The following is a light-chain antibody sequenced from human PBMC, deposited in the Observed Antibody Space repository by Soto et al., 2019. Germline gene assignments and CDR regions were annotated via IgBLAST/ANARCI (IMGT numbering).Light chain of an antibody. V-gene: IGLV1-51*01. CDR2: DNS. CDR1: SSNIGKNY. CDR3: GTWDSDLSAGV. J-gene: IGLJ3*02. Sequence: QSVLTQPPSVSAAPGQKVTISCSGSSSNIGKNYVSWYQQFPGTAPKLLIYDNSKRPSGIPDRFSGSKSGTSATLGITGLQTGDEADYYCGTWDSDLSAGVFGGGTKVTVL.